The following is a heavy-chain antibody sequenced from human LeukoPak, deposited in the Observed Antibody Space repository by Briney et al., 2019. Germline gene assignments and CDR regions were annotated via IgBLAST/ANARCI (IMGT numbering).Heavy chain of an antibody. CDR2: INHSGST. CDR3: ASTPLGYCSSTSCYYFDY. Sequence: SETLSLTCAVYGGSFSGYYWSWIRQPPGKGLEWIGEINHSGSTNYNPSLESRVTISVDTSKNQFSLKLSSVTAADTAVYYCASTPLGYCSSTSCYYFDYLGQGTLVTVSS. D-gene: IGHD2-2*01. J-gene: IGHJ4*02. CDR1: GGSFSGYY. V-gene: IGHV4-34*01.